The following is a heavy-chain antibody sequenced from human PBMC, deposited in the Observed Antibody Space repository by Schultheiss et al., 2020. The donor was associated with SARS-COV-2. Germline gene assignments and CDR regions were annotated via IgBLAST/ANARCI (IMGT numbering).Heavy chain of an antibody. CDR3: ARGRDIVATLAPMDV. V-gene: IGHV3-21*04. Sequence: GGSLRLSCAASGFTFSSYSMNWVRQAPGKGLEWVSSISSSSSYIYYADSVKGRFTISRDNSKNTLYLQMNSLRAEDTAVYYCARGRDIVATLAPMDVWGQGTTVTVSS. CDR1: GFTFSSYS. D-gene: IGHD5-12*01. CDR2: ISSSSSYI. J-gene: IGHJ6*02.